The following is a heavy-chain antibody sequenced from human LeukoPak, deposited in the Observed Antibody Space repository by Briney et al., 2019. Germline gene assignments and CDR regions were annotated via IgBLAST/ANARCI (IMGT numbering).Heavy chain of an antibody. D-gene: IGHD5-12*01. V-gene: IGHV1-58*02. Sequence: SVKVSCKASGFTFTSSAMQWVRQARGQRLEWIGWIVVGSGNTNYAQKFQERVTITRDMSTSTAYMELSSLRAEDTAVYYCARLADEWLRTQINYYYMDVWGKGTTVTISS. CDR3: ARLADEWLRTQINYYYMDV. J-gene: IGHJ6*03. CDR1: GFTFTSSA. CDR2: IVVGSGNT.